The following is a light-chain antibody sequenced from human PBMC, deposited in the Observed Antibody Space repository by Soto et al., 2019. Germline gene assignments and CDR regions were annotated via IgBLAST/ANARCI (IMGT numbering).Light chain of an antibody. CDR1: SSDVGSYHL. Sequence: QSVLTQPASVSGSPGQSITVSCTGTSSDVGSYHLVSWYQQHPGKAPKLIIYEVTKRPSGVSTRFSGSKSGNTASLTISGLQAEDEADYYCCSYAGTTTHVLFGGGTKVTVL. CDR2: EVT. J-gene: IGLJ3*02. CDR3: CSYAGTTTHVL. V-gene: IGLV2-23*02.